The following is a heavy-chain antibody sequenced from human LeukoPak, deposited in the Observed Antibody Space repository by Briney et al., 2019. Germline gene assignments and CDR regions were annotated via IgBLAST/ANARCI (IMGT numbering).Heavy chain of an antibody. CDR1: GFTFNDYW. CDR3: ARVVGPAHLDS. V-gene: IGHV3-74*01. J-gene: IGHJ4*02. D-gene: IGHD2-15*01. Sequence: GGSLRLSCAASGFTFNDYWMHWVRQAPGKGLVWVSRINNDGSSTIYAGSVKSRFTISRDNAKNTLHLQMNTLRAEDTAVYYCARVVGPAHLDSWGQGTLVTVSS. CDR2: INNDGSST.